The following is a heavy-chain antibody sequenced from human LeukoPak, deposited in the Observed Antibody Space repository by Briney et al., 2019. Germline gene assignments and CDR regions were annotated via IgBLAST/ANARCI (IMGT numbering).Heavy chain of an antibody. J-gene: IGHJ1*01. D-gene: IGHD1-26*01. CDR1: GFTFSSYE. CDR3: ARVQVGATPDPEYFQH. CDR2: ISSSGSTI. Sequence: PGGSLRLSCAASGFTFSSYEMNWVRQAPGKGLEWVSYISSSGSTIYYADSVKGRFTISRDNAKNSLYLQMNSLRAEDTAVYYCARVQVGATPDPEYFQHWGQGTLVTVSS. V-gene: IGHV3-48*03.